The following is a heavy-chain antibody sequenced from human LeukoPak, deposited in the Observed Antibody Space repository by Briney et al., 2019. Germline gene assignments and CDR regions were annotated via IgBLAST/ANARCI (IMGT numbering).Heavy chain of an antibody. D-gene: IGHD4-17*01. CDR3: TRMTTGHDY. J-gene: IGHJ4*02. CDR2: INHSGYT. V-gene: IGHV4-34*01. Sequence: SETLSLTWAVSGVSFDDYYCSWVRQTPGRGLEWLGEINHSGYTNDSPSLKSLVTLSIDTSRKQFSLNLKSVTVADAGIYYCTRMTTGHDYWGQGILVTVSS. CDR1: GVSFDDYY.